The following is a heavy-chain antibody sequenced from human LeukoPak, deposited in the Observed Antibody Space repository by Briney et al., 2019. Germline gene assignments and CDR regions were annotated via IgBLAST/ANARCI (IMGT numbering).Heavy chain of an antibody. CDR3: ARDLAVAGKGPGDY. V-gene: IGHV3-48*03. CDR2: ISSSGSTI. CDR1: GFTFSSYE. Sequence: GGSLRLSCAASGFTFSSYEMNWVRQAPGKGLEGVSYISSSGSTIYYADSVKGRFTISRDNAKNSLYLQMNSLRAEDTAVYYCARDLAVAGKGPGDYWGQGTLVTVSS. J-gene: IGHJ4*02. D-gene: IGHD6-19*01.